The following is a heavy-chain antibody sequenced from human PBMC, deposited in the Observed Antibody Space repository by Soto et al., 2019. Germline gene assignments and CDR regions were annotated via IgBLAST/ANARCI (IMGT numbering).Heavy chain of an antibody. CDR1: GYTFTSYN. J-gene: IGHJ4*02. Sequence: QIQLEQSGVEVQKPGASVKVSCEASGYTFTSYNIHWVRQAPGQGLVGMGWINTYNGNTNYAQNFQVRLPMTTDTSTNTAYVALWSLSSDDTAVYYCARADGSWKYFGYWGQGTLVTVSS. V-gene: IGHV1-18*04. D-gene: IGHD6-13*01. CDR3: ARADGSWKYFGY. CDR2: INTYNGNT.